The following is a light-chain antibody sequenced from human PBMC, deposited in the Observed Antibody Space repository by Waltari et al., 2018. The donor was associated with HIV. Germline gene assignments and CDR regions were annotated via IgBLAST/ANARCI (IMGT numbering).Light chain of an antibody. CDR2: LGS. CDR3: MQALQIPWT. V-gene: IGKV2-28*01. J-gene: IGKJ1*01. Sequence: IVVTQSPLSLPVTPGEPASISCTSNQSLLYTNGYNYLDWYVQKPGQSPQLLIYLGSNRASGVPDRFSGSGSGTHFTLKISKLQTEDVGVYYCMQALQIPWTFGLGTKVEIK. CDR1: QSLLYTNGYNY.